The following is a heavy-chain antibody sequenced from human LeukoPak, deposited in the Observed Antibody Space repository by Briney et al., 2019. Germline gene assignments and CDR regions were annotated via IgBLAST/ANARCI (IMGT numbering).Heavy chain of an antibody. CDR1: GYTFTGYY. V-gene: IGHV1-2*02. D-gene: IGHD3-16*01. Sequence: ASVKVSCKASGYTFTGYYMHWVRQAPGQGLEWMGWINPNSGGTNYAQKFQGRVTMTRDTSISTAYMELSRLRSDDTAVYYCARVQYYDYVWGSFNHWGQGTLVTVSS. CDR2: INPNSGGT. J-gene: IGHJ4*02. CDR3: ARVQYYDYVWGSFNH.